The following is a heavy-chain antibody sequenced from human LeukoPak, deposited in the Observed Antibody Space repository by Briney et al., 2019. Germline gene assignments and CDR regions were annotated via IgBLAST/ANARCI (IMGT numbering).Heavy chain of an antibody. D-gene: IGHD1-7*01. CDR2: IYYSGTT. J-gene: IGHJ4*02. Sequence: SETLSLTCTVPGDSISGYYWSWIRQPPGKGLEWIGYIYYSGTTNYNPSLNSRVTISVDTSKNEASLKLSSVTAADTAVYYCARSRYNWNYYFDYWGQGTLVTVSS. V-gene: IGHV4-59*01. CDR1: GDSISGYY. CDR3: ARSRYNWNYYFDY.